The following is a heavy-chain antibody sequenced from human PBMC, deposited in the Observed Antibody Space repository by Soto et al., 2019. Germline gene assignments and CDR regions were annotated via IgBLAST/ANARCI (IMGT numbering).Heavy chain of an antibody. V-gene: IGHV3-30-3*01. Sequence: GGSLRLSCAASGFTFSSYAMHWVRQAPGKGLEWVAVISYDGSNKYYADSVKGRFTISRDNSKNTLYLQMNSLRAEDTAVYYCAVPGRRIQLKTGLDYWGQGTLVTVSS. CDR1: GFTFSSYA. CDR3: AVPGRRIQLKTGLDY. J-gene: IGHJ4*02. CDR2: ISYDGSNK. D-gene: IGHD5-18*01.